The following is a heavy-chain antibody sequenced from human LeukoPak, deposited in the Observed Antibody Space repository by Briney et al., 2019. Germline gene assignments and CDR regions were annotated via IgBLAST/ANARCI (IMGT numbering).Heavy chain of an antibody. V-gene: IGHV1-3*01. CDR1: GYTFTSYA. D-gene: IGHD3-3*01. Sequence: ASVKVSCKASGYTFTSYAMHWVRQATGQRLEWMGWINAGNGNTKYSQKFQGRVTITRDTSASTAYMELSSLRSEDTAVYYCARTAEYDFWSGYYGGSNWFDPWGQGTLVTVSS. CDR2: INAGNGNT. J-gene: IGHJ5*02. CDR3: ARTAEYDFWSGYYGGSNWFDP.